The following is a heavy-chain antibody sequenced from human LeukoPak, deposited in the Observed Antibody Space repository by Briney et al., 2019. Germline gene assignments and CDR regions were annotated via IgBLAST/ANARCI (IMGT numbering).Heavy chain of an antibody. CDR2: IYYSGST. CDR3: ARLLPFWQINHWFDP. V-gene: IGHV4-39*01. D-gene: IGHD3-3*01. CDR1: GGSISSSSYY. Sequence: SGTLPLTCTVSGGSISSSSYYWGWIRQPPGKGLEGIGRIYYSGSTYYNPSLKSRVTISVDTSKNQFFLKLSSVTAADTAVYYCARLLPFWQINHWFDPWGQGTLVTVSS. J-gene: IGHJ5*02.